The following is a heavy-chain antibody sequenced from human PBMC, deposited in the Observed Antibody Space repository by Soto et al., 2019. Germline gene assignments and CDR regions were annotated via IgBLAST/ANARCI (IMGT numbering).Heavy chain of an antibody. CDR3: ARALGPLMEGVVVDY. Sequence: ASVKVSCKASGYTFTSYDINWVRQATGQGLEWMGWMNPNSGNTGYAQKFQGRVTMTRNTSISTAYMELSSLRSEDTALYYCARALGPLMEGVVVDYWGQGTLVTVSS. CDR1: GYTFTSYD. CDR2: MNPNSGNT. V-gene: IGHV1-8*01. J-gene: IGHJ4*02. D-gene: IGHD3-3*01.